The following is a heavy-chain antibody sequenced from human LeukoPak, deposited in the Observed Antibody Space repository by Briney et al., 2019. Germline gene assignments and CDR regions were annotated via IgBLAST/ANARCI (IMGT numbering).Heavy chain of an antibody. CDR1: GDNVSSNSAA. D-gene: IGHD4-17*01. Sequence: SQTLSLTCAISGDNVSSNSAAWNWIRQSPSRGLEWLGRTYYRSKWYNDYAVSVKSRITINPDTSKNQFSLQLNSVTPEDTAVYYCAAGDYGDYVGAFDIWGQGTMVTVSS. V-gene: IGHV6-1*01. CDR3: AAGDYGDYVGAFDI. J-gene: IGHJ3*02. CDR2: TYYRSKWYN.